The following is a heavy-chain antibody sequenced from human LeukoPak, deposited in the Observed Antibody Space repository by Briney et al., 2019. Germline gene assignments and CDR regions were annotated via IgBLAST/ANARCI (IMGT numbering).Heavy chain of an antibody. CDR3: AKDVRKVAWIQLWKNAFDI. D-gene: IGHD5-18*01. CDR1: GFTFSSYA. J-gene: IGHJ3*02. Sequence: GGSLRLSCAASGFTFSSYAMSWVRQAPGKGLEWVSAISGSGGSTYYADSVKGRFTISRDNSKNTLHLQMNSLRAEDTAVYYCAKDVRKVAWIQLWKNAFDIWGQGTMVTVSS. V-gene: IGHV3-23*01. CDR2: ISGSGGST.